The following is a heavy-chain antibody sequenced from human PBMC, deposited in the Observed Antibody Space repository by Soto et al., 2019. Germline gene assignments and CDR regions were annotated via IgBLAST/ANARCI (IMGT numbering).Heavy chain of an antibody. CDR3: AREYCSYPSGIDY. Sequence: QVQLVQSGAEVKEPGASVKVSCEASGYTFNTYGISWVRQAPGRGLEWMAWISAYNGNTDYAQKFQGRVTMTTDSPRSTAYMELGSLGSDDTAVYYCAREYCSYPSGIDYWGQGTLVTVSS. CDR2: ISAYNGNT. D-gene: IGHD5-18*01. CDR1: GYTFNTYG. V-gene: IGHV1-18*01. J-gene: IGHJ4*02.